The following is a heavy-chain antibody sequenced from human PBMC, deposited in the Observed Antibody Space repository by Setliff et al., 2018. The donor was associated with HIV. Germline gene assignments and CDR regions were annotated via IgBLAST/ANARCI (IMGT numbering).Heavy chain of an antibody. Sequence: SETLSLTCAVYGGSFSGYYWSWIRQPAGKGLEWIGEINHSGSTNYNPSLKSRVTRAVDTSKNQFSLKLSSVTAADTAVYYCARGSRDGYNSYFDYWGQGTLVTV. CDR3: ARGSRDGYNSYFDY. J-gene: IGHJ4*02. V-gene: IGHV4-34*01. D-gene: IGHD5-12*01. CDR1: GGSFSGYY. CDR2: INHSGST.